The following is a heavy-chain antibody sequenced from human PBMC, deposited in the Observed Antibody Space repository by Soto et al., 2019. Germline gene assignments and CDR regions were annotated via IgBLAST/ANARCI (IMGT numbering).Heavy chain of an antibody. Sequence: SVKVSCKASGGTFSSYAISWVRQAPGQGLAWMGGIIPIFGTANYAQKFQGRVTITADKSTSTAYMELSSLRSEDTAVYYCARDEDIVVVPAARDVYYYYGMDVWGQGTTVTVSS. CDR2: IIPIFGTA. D-gene: IGHD2-2*01. CDR1: GGTFSSYA. V-gene: IGHV1-69*06. CDR3: ARDEDIVVVPAARDVYYYYGMDV. J-gene: IGHJ6*02.